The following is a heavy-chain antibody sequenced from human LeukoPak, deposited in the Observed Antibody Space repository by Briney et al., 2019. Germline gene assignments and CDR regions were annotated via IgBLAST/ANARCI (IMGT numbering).Heavy chain of an antibody. Sequence: PETLSLTCTVSGYSISIGYYWGWIRQPPGKGLEWIGSIYHSRSTYYNPSLKSRVTISVDTSKNQFSLKLSSVTAADTAVYYCARGTDYSNSLNWFDPWGQGTLVTVSS. CDR2: IYHSRST. J-gene: IGHJ5*02. D-gene: IGHD4-11*01. CDR3: ARGTDYSNSLNWFDP. CDR1: GYSISIGYY. V-gene: IGHV4-38-2*02.